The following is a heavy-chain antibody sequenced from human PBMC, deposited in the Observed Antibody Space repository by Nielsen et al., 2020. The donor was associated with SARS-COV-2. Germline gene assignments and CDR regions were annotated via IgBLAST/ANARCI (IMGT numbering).Heavy chain of an antibody. V-gene: IGHV3-23*01. J-gene: IGHJ6*02. D-gene: IGHD4-17*01. Sequence: GESLKISCAASGFTFSSYAMSWDSQAPGKGLEWVSAISGSGGSTYYADSVKGRFTISRDNSKNTLYLQMNSLIAEDTAVYYCAKDLDYGAYYYGMDVWCQGTTVPVSS. CDR1: GFTFSSYA. CDR3: AKDLDYGAYYYGMDV. CDR2: ISGSGGST.